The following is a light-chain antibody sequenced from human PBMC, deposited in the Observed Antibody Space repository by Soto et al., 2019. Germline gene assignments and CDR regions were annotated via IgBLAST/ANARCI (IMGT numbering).Light chain of an antibody. CDR2: GAS. J-gene: IGKJ1*01. CDR1: QSVRSSY. CDR3: QHYDDCLWT. V-gene: IGKV3-20*01. Sequence: EIVLTQSPGTLSLSPGERATLSCRASQSVRSSYLVWYQHKPGQAPRLLIYGASSRAPGIPDRFSGSGSGTDFTLTINRLEPEDFAVYYCQHYDDCLWTFGQGTKVQIK.